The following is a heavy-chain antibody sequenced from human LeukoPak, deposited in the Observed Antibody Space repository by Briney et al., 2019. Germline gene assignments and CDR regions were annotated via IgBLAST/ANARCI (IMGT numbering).Heavy chain of an antibody. CDR2: INPNSGGT. V-gene: IGHV1-2*02. CDR3: ARIVVVADIWFDP. Sequence: ASVRVSCKASGYTFTDYYMHWVRQAPGQGLEWMGWINPNSGGTTYAQKFQGRVTMTRDTSISTAYMELSRLRSDDAAVYYCARIVVVADIWFDPGGKGTLVTIPS. J-gene: IGHJ5*02. D-gene: IGHD2-21*02. CDR1: GYTFTDYY.